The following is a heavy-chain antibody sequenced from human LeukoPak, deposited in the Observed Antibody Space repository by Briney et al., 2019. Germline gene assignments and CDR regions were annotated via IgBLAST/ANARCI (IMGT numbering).Heavy chain of an antibody. CDR3: AREVGRRGDKYYFDY. V-gene: IGHV4-4*02. CDR2: MYLSGTT. J-gene: IGHJ4*02. D-gene: IGHD1-26*01. Sequence: SETLSLTCTVSGDSINSLDLWSWVRQPPGKGLEWIGEMYLSGTTHSNPSVKSRVTISVDTSKNQFSLRLTSVTAADTAVYYCAREVGRRGDKYYFDYWGQGTLVTVSS. CDR1: GDSINSLDL.